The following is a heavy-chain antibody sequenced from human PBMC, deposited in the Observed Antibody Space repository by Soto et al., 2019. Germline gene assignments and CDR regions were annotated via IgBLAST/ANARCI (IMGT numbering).Heavy chain of an antibody. CDR1: GGTFSSYA. Sequence: ASVKVSCKASGGTFSSYAISWVRQAPGQGLEWMGGIIPIFGTANYAQKFQGRVAITADKSTSTAYMELSSLRSEDTAVYYCARSGRYSYGWGPVYYYYGMDVWGQGTTVTVSS. D-gene: IGHD5-18*01. J-gene: IGHJ6*02. CDR3: ARSGRYSYGWGPVYYYYGMDV. V-gene: IGHV1-69*06. CDR2: IIPIFGTA.